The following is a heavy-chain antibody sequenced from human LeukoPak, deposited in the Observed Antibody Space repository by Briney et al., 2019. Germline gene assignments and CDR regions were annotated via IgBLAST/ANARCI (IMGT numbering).Heavy chain of an antibody. D-gene: IGHD1-26*01. Sequence: ASVKVSCKASGYTFTSYAMNWVRQAPGQGLEWMGWISAYNGNTNYAQKLQGRVTMTTDTSTSTAYMELRSLRSDDTAVYYCARDLQVSGSPDNWGQGTLVTVSS. CDR2: ISAYNGNT. J-gene: IGHJ4*02. CDR3: ARDLQVSGSPDN. CDR1: GYTFTSYA. V-gene: IGHV1-18*01.